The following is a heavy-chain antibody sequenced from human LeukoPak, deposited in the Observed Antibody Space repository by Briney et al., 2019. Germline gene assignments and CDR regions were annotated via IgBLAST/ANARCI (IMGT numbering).Heavy chain of an antibody. Sequence: GGSLRLSCAASGFTFSDHYMDWVRQAPGKGLEWVGRTRNKANSYTTEYAASVKGRFTISRDDSKNSLYLQMNSLRAEDTAVYYCAREALPPYDFWSGYSAYYFDYWGQGTLVTVSS. CDR1: GFTFSDHY. V-gene: IGHV3-72*01. CDR3: AREALPPYDFWSGYSAYYFDY. D-gene: IGHD3-3*01. CDR2: TRNKANSYTT. J-gene: IGHJ4*02.